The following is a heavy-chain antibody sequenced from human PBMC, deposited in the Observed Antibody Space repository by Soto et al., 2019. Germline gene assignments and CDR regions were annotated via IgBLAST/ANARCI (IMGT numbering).Heavy chain of an antibody. Sequence: QVQLVESGGGLVKPGGSLRLSCAASGFTFSDYFMSWIRQAPGTGLEWISYISSSSSYTKYADSVKGRCTISRDNAKNSLSLQLNSLRAEDTAVYDCAIEMVGSWGAMDVWGQGPTVTVSS. J-gene: IGHJ6*02. D-gene: IGHD6-13*01. V-gene: IGHV3-11*06. CDR1: GFTFSDYF. CDR2: ISSSSSYT. CDR3: AIEMVGSWGAMDV.